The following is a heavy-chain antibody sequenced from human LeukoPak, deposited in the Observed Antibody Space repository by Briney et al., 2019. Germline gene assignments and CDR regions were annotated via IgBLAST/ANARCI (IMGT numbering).Heavy chain of an antibody. D-gene: IGHD6-13*01. V-gene: IGHV4-30-2*01. CDR3: ARVHQQLRVEFDY. J-gene: IGHJ4*02. CDR2: IYHSGST. Sequence: SETLSLTCTVSGGSISSGGYFWSWIRQPPGKGLEWIGYIYHSGSTYYNPSLKSRVTISVDRSKNQSSLKLSSVTAADTAVYYCARVHQQLRVEFDYWGQGTLVTVSS. CDR1: GGSISSGGYF.